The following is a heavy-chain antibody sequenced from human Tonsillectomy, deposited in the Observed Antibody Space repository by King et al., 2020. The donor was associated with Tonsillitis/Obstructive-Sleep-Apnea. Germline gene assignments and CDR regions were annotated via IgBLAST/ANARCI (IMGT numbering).Heavy chain of an antibody. Sequence: VQLVESGGGVVQPGRSLRLSCAASGFTFSSYGMHWVRQAPGKGLEWVAVIWYDGTNEYYADSVKGRFTISRDNSKKTLYLQMNSLRVEDTAMYYCARDQGGYDSVYFAFWGQGTLVTVSP. V-gene: IGHV3-33*01. CDR2: IWYDGTNE. CDR1: GFTFSSYG. J-gene: IGHJ4*02. D-gene: IGHD5-12*01. CDR3: ARDQGGYDSVYFAF.